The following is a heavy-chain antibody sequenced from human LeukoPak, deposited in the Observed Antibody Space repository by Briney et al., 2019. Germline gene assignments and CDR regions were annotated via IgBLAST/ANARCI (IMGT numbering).Heavy chain of an antibody. D-gene: IGHD4-17*01. CDR3: ARSNGDYAFDY. V-gene: IGHV3-48*01. CDR2: ISSSSSTI. Sequence: GGSLRLSCAASGFTFSSYGMTWVRQAPGKGLEWVSYISSSSSTIYYADSVKGRFTISRDNAKNSLYLQMNSLRAEDTAVYYCARSNGDYAFDYWGQGTLVTVSS. CDR1: GFTFSSYG. J-gene: IGHJ4*02.